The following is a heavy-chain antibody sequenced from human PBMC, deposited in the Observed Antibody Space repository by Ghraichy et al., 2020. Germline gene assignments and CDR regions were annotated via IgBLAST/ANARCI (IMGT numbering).Heavy chain of an antibody. J-gene: IGHJ4*02. D-gene: IGHD4-17*01. CDR3: ATYGDYTESIDY. CDR2: INPNSGGT. Sequence: ASVKVSCKASGYTFTGYYMHWVRQAPGQGLEWMGRINPNSGGTNYAQTFQGRVTMTRDTSINTAYMELSSLRSDDTAVYYCATYGDYTESIDYWGQGTLVTVSS. CDR1: GYTFTGYY. V-gene: IGHV1-2*06.